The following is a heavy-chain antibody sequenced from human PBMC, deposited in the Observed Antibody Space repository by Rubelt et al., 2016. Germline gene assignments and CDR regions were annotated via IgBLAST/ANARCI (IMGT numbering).Heavy chain of an antibody. Sequence: EVQLLESGGGLVQPGGSLRLACAASGFTFSSYAMSWVRQAPGKGLEWVYAISGSGGRRYYADSVKGRFTISRDNSKNTLYLQMNSLRAEDTAVYYCAKVGGGRVGAFDYWGQGTLVTVSS. D-gene: IGHD1-26*01. J-gene: IGHJ4*02. CDR3: AKVGGGRVGAFDY. V-gene: IGHV3-23*01. CDR2: ISGSGGRR. CDR1: GFTFSSYA.